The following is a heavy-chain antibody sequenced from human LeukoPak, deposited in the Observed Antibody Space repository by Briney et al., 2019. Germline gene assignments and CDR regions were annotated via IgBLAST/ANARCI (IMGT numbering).Heavy chain of an antibody. J-gene: IGHJ4*02. Sequence: PGGSQRLSCTASGFTFSSYTMSWVRQAPGKGPKWVSTITTGGPNTYYADSVKGRFTVSRDDSKNTLYLQMNSLRAEDTAVYYCAKDGGLWVSAHWGDSWGRGTLVTVSS. V-gene: IGHV3-23*01. CDR2: ITTGGPNT. CDR3: AKDGGLWVSAHWGDS. CDR1: GFTFSSYT. D-gene: IGHD7-27*01.